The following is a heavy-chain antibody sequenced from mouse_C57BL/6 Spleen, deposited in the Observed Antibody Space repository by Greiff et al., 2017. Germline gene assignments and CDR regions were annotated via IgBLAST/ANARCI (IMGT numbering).Heavy chain of an antibody. V-gene: IGHV1-59*01. Sequence: VQLQQPGAELVRPGPSVKLSCKASGYTFPSYWMHWVKPRPGKGLEWIGVIDPTDSCTNYNQKFKGKATLTADTSSSTAYMQLISLPSEDSSVYYCATSFHYYPMDDWGQGTSVTVSS. J-gene: IGHJ4*01. CDR1: GYTFPSYW. CDR3: ATSFHYYPMDD. CDR2: IDPTDSCT.